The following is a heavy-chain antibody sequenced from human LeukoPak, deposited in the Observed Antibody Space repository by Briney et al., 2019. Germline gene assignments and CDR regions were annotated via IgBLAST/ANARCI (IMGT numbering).Heavy chain of an antibody. D-gene: IGHD6-19*01. CDR3: TRGYSSGWSPFDY. J-gene: IGHJ4*02. V-gene: IGHV3-23*01. Sequence: GGSLRHSCAASGFTFSSYSMNWVRQAPGKGLEWVSGISVSAGITRYTDSVKGRFAISTDDPENTVYLQMNSLRVEDTALYYCTRGYSSGWSPFDYWGQGTLVTVSS. CDR2: ISVSAGIT. CDR1: GFTFSSYS.